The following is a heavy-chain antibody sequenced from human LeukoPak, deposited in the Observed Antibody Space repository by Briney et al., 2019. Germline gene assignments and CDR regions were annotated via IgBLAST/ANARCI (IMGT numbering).Heavy chain of an antibody. CDR2: ISFDGVNT. CDR3: ARGQGYESYYYMDV. V-gene: IGHV3-30*04. J-gene: IGHJ6*03. CDR1: GFTFSTYA. Sequence: GGSLRLSCAASGFTFSTYAIHWVRQAPGKWLEWVAVISFDGVNTFYADSVKGRFTISRDNSNDTVYLQMNNLRPEDTAVFYCARGQGYESYYYMDVWGKGTTVSVSS. D-gene: IGHD2-2*01.